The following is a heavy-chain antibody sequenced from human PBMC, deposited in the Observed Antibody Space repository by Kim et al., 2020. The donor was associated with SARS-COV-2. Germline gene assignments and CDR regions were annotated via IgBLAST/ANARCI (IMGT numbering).Heavy chain of an antibody. CDR1: GFTFDDYV. V-gene: IGHV3-9*01. J-gene: IGHJ4*02. CDR3: AKDRGGIAALIDY. Sequence: GGSLRLSCAASGFTFDDYVMHWVRQAPGKGLEWVSGISWNSGSIGYADSVKGRFTISRDNAKNSLYLQMNSLRAEDTALYYCAKDRGGIAALIDYWGQGTLVTVSS. D-gene: IGHD6-13*01. CDR2: ISWNSGSI.